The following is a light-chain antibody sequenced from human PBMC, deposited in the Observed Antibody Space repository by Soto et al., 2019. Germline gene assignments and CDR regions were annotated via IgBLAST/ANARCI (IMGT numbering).Light chain of an antibody. CDR3: QQRSSAIT. CDR1: QNVGTF. V-gene: IGKV3-11*01. J-gene: IGKJ5*01. CDR2: GAS. Sequence: EIVLTQSPATLSLSPGERATLSCRASQNVGTFLAWYQQKPGQAPRLLIYGASSRATGIPDRFSGSGSGTDFTLTISSLEPEDFAVYYCQQRSSAITFGQGTRLEIK.